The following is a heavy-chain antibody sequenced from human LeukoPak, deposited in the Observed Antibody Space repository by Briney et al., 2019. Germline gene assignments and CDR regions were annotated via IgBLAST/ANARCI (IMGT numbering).Heavy chain of an antibody. CDR3: TTDPTGATGTKPGSYYYYYYMDV. CDR1: GFTFSNAW. CDR2: IKSKTDGGTT. D-gene: IGHD1-1*01. J-gene: IGHJ6*03. V-gene: IGHV3-15*01. Sequence: GGSLRLSCAASGFTFSNAWMSWVRQAPGKGREWVGRIKSKTDGGTTDYAAPVKGRFTISRDDSKNTLYLQMNSLTTEDTAVYYCTTDPTGATGTKPGSYYYYYYMDVWGKGTTVTVSS.